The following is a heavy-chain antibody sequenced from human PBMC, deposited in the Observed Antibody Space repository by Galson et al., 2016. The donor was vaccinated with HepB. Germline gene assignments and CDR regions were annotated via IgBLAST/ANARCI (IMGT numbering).Heavy chain of an antibody. CDR1: GFNFPTSG. V-gene: IGHV3-33*01. CDR3: ATEGLIGGTYSYFQH. CDR2: IWSDENNR. Sequence: SLRLSCAASGFNFPTSGMHWVRQAPGKGLEWVAIIWSDENNRYYADSVKGRFTISRDNSKNTVFLEINSLRAEDTAVYFCATEGLIGGTYSYFQHWGPGTLVTVSP. J-gene: IGHJ1*01. D-gene: IGHD1-26*01.